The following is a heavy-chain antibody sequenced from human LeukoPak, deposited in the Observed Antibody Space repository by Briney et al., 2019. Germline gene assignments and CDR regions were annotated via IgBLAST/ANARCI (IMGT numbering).Heavy chain of an antibody. CDR2: IDGSSSHI. CDR3: ARGYCGGDCYGD. CDR1: GFSFSNYA. V-gene: IGHV3-21*01. Sequence: PGGSLRLSCAASGFSFSNYAMNWVRQAPGKGLEWVSSIDGSSSHIYYADSVKGRFTISIDNTKSSLYLQMNSLRAEDMAVYYCARGYCGGDCYGDWGQGTLVTVSS. D-gene: IGHD2-21*02. J-gene: IGHJ1*01.